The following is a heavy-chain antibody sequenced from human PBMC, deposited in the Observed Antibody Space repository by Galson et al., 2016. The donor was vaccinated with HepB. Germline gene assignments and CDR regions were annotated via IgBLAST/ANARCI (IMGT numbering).Heavy chain of an antibody. CDR3: ARRHDYERRAGNWIDP. J-gene: IGHJ5*02. CDR2: VNVDSGDT. CDR1: GYTFTNYD. V-gene: IGHV1-8*01. Sequence: SVKVSCKASGYTFTNYDINWVRQAPGHGLEWMGWVNVDSGDTGHAQRFHGRVTRTRDTSIRTAYMAVSRLTSEDTAVYYCARRHDYERRAGNWIDPWGQGTLVTVSS. D-gene: IGHD4/OR15-4a*01.